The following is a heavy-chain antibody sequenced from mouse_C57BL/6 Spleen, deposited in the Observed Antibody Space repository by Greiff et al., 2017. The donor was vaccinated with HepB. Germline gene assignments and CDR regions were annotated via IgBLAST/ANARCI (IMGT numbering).Heavy chain of an antibody. V-gene: IGHV1-64*01. D-gene: IGHD1-1*01. CDR3: ARVYSGSSWFSY. CDR1: GYTFTSYW. CDR2: IHPNSGST. J-gene: IGHJ3*01. Sequence: VQLQQSGAELVKPGASVKLSCKASGYTFTSYWMHWVKQRPGQGLEWIGMIHPNSGSTNYNEKFKSKATLTVDKSSSTAYMQLSSLTSEDSAVYYSARVYSGSSWFSYGGQGTLVTVSA.